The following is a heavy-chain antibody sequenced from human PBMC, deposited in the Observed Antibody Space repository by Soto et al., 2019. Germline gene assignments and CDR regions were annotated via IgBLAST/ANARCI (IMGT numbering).Heavy chain of an antibody. CDR1: GYSVTIYL. Sequence: PGDALNLSCNTSGYSVTIYLIGWVRQMPGKGMEWMGNIYPYDSDTRYSPSFQGQVTISADTSITTAYLQWSGLRASDTAMYFCARHLVGSTRGNFDYWGQGTLVNVS. CDR3: ARHLVGSTRGNFDY. J-gene: IGHJ4*01. V-gene: IGHV5-51*01. CDR2: IYPYDSDT. D-gene: IGHD2-2*01.